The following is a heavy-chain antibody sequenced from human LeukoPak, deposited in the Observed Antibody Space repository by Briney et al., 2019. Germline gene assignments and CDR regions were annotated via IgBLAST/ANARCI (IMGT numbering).Heavy chain of an antibody. CDR2: SGSGGST. Sequence: GGSLRLSCAASGFTFSSYALSWVRQAPGKGLEWVSASGSGGSTYYADSVKGRFTISRDNSKNTLYLQMNSLRAEDTAVYYCATISYSSSWYGGQGTLVTVSS. CDR3: ATISYSSSWY. D-gene: IGHD6-13*01. CDR1: GFTFSSYA. J-gene: IGHJ4*02. V-gene: IGHV3-23*01.